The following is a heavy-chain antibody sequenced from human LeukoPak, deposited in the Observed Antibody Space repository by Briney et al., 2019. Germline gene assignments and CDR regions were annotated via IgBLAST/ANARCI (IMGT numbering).Heavy chain of an antibody. V-gene: IGHV7-4-1*02. J-gene: IGHJ4*02. CDR3: ARGIGATPEALISDSNFDY. CDR1: GYTFTSHA. D-gene: IGHD2-21*02. Sequence: ASVKVSCKASGYTFTSHAINWVRQAPGQGLEWMGWINTNTGNPTYAQGFTGRFVFSLDTSVSTAYLQISSLKAEDTAVYYCARGIGATPEALISDSNFDYWGQGTLVTVSS. CDR2: INTNTGNP.